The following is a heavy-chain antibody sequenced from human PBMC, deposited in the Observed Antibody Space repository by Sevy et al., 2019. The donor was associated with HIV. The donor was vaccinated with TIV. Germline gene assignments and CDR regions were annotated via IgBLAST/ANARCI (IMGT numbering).Heavy chain of an antibody. Sequence: GGSLRLSCAASGFTFSDYYMSWIRQAPGKGLEWVSYISSSGSTIYYADSVKGRFAISRDNAKNSLYLQMNGLRAEDTAVYYCARDGYCSGGSCYGHAAFDIWGQGTMVTVSS. V-gene: IGHV3-11*01. CDR2: ISSSGSTI. CDR1: GFTFSDYY. J-gene: IGHJ3*02. D-gene: IGHD2-15*01. CDR3: ARDGYCSGGSCYGHAAFDI.